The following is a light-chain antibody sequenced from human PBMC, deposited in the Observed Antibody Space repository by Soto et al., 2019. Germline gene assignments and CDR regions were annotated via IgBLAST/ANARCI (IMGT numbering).Light chain of an antibody. Sequence: EIVLTQSPATLSLSPGERATLSCGASQSFSSSYLAWYQQKPGLAPRLLIYDASSRATGIPDRFSGSGSGKDFSLTISILETEEFAVYYCQQYGSAPYTFGQGTQLEIK. CDR3: QQYGSAPYT. CDR2: DAS. V-gene: IGKV3D-20*01. CDR1: QSFSSSY. J-gene: IGKJ2*01.